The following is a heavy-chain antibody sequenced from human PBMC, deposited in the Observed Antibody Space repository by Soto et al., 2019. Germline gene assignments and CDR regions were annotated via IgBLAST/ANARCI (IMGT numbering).Heavy chain of an antibody. V-gene: IGHV3-15*01. Sequence: GGFLRLSCAASGSTFTKAWMSWVRQAPGKGLEWVGRIRSKTDGGTTDYAAPVKGRFTISRDDSKNTLYLQMNSLKTEDTAVYYCTTEGPGYCSGGSCYAIDYWGQGTLVTVSS. CDR3: TTEGPGYCSGGSCYAIDY. D-gene: IGHD2-15*01. CDR2: IRSKTDGGTT. J-gene: IGHJ4*02. CDR1: GSTFTKAW.